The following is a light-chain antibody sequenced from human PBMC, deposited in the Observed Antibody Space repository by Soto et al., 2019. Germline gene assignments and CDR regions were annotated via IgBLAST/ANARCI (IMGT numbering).Light chain of an antibody. Sequence: MQMTQSPSTLSQSVGDSVTISFRASQSISSLLAWYQQKPGKAPKLLIDTASNVESGVPSRCRGRGSGTEFTLTITSLQPDDFATYYCQQDNSQSTFGQGTKVDI. J-gene: IGKJ1*01. CDR1: QSISSL. CDR3: QQDNSQST. CDR2: TAS. V-gene: IGKV1-5*03.